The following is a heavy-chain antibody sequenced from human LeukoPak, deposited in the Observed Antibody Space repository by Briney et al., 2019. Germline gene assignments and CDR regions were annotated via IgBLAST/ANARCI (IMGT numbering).Heavy chain of an antibody. V-gene: IGHV1-69*04. Sequence: ASVKVSCKASGGTFSSYAISWVRQAPGQGLEWMGRIIPILGIANYAQKLQGRLTITADKSTSTAYMELSSLRSEDTAVYYCAIPPYCTSTSCYPAWYWFDPWGQGTLVTVSS. CDR3: AIPPYCTSTSCYPAWYWFDP. J-gene: IGHJ5*02. CDR1: GGTFSSYA. D-gene: IGHD2-2*01. CDR2: IIPILGIA.